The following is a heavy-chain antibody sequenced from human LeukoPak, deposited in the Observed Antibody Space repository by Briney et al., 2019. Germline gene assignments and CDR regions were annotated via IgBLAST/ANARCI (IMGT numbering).Heavy chain of an antibody. V-gene: IGHV4-39*01. CDR3: ARHGSTDYFEY. Sequence: PSETLSLTCAVSGGSISSTTSFWGWIRQPPGKGLEWIGRIYYSGSTFYNPSLKSRVTISVDTSKNQFSLRLSSVTAADTAVYYCARHGSTDYFEYWGQRSLVTVSS. J-gene: IGHJ4*02. D-gene: IGHD2-2*03. CDR2: IYYSGST. CDR1: GGSISSTTSF.